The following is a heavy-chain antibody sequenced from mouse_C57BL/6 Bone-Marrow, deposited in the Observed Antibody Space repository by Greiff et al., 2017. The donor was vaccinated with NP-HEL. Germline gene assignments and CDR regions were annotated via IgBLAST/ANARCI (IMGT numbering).Heavy chain of an antibody. CDR1: GYTFTDYY. D-gene: IGHD2-1*01. V-gene: IGHV1-19*01. J-gene: IGHJ1*03. CDR2: INPYNGGT. Sequence: EVQLQQSGPVLVKPGASVKMSCKASGYTFTDYYMNWVKQSHGKSLEWIGVINPYNGGTSYNQKFKGKATLTVDKSSSTAYMELNSLTSEDSAVYYCARGGNYRGDWYFDVWGTGTTVTVSS. CDR3: ARGGNYRGDWYFDV.